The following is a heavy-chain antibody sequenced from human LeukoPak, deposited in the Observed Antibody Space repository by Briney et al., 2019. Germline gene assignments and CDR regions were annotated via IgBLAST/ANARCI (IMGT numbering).Heavy chain of an antibody. J-gene: IGHJ4*02. CDR1: GDXVSSAA. CDR2: TYYRSKWYN. Sequence: SQTLSLTCAISGDXVSSAAWNWIRQSPSRGLKWLGRTYYRSKWYNDYAVSVKSRITINPDTSKNQFSLQLNSVTPEDTAVYYCARDPTRRLDYWGQGTLVTVSS. CDR3: ARDPTRRLDY. V-gene: IGHV6-1*01.